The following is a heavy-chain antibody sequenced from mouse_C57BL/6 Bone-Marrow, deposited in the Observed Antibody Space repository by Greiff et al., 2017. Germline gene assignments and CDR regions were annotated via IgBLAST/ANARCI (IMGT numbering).Heavy chain of an antibody. D-gene: IGHD1-1*01. J-gene: IGHJ1*03. CDR3: AGLEFDGSIGDWYFDV. Sequence: VQLVESGPELVKPGASVKLSCKASGYTFTSYDINWVKQRPGQGLEWIGWIYPRDGSTKYNEKFKGKATLTVDTSSSTAYMERHSLTSEDSAVYFGAGLEFDGSIGDWYFDVWGTGTTVTVSS. CDR1: GYTFTSYD. V-gene: IGHV1-85*01. CDR2: IYPRDGST.